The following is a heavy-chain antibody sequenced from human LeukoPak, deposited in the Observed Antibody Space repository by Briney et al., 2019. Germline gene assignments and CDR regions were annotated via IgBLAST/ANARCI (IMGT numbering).Heavy chain of an antibody. V-gene: IGHV3-48*01. CDR2: ISCSSSTK. Sequence: GGSLRLSCAASGFTLSSYSVICVRHARGRGLEGVSYISCSSSTKSITDYVKGPITLSRDNAKNSLYLQMNSLRAEDTAVYYCARVGYDFWSGYYTGLGAFDIWGQGTMVTVSS. CDR3: ARVGYDFWSGYYTGLGAFDI. J-gene: IGHJ3*02. CDR1: GFTLSSYS. D-gene: IGHD3-3*01.